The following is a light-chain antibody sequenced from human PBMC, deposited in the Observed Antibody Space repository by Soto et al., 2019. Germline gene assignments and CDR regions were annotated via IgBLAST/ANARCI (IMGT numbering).Light chain of an antibody. CDR2: LDSDGSH. Sequence: QLVLTQSPSASASLGASVKLTRTLSSGHSSYAIAWHQQQPEKGPRYLMKLDSDGSHTKGDAIADRFSGSSSGAERYLTISSLQYEDEADYYCQTWGTGIHVVFGGGTKLTVL. CDR3: QTWGTGIHVV. J-gene: IGLJ2*01. CDR1: SGHSSYA. V-gene: IGLV4-69*01.